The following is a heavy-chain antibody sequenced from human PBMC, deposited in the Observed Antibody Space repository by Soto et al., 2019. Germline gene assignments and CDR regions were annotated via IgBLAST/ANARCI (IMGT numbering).Heavy chain of an antibody. Sequence: GASVKSCKAAGYTFTSYDINWVRQATGQGLELMGWMNPSSGNTGYAQKFQGRVTMTRNTSISTAYMELSSLRSEDTAVYYCARFCSGGSCYFDDAFDIWGQGTMVTVSS. V-gene: IGHV1-8*01. CDR2: MNPSSGNT. J-gene: IGHJ3*02. CDR1: GYTFTSYD. D-gene: IGHD2-15*01. CDR3: ARFCSGGSCYFDDAFDI.